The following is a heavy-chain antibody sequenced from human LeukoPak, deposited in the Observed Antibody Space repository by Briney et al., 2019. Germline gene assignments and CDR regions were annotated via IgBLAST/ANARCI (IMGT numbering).Heavy chain of an antibody. V-gene: IGHV4-59*12. Sequence: SETLSLTCTVSGGSISSSYWSWIRQPPGKGLEWIGYIYYSGSTNYNPSLKSRVTISVDTSKNQVSLKLNSVTAADTAVYYCARGSSWYDYWGQGTLVTVSS. CDR3: ARGSSWYDY. D-gene: IGHD6-13*01. CDR1: GGSISSSY. CDR2: IYYSGST. J-gene: IGHJ4*02.